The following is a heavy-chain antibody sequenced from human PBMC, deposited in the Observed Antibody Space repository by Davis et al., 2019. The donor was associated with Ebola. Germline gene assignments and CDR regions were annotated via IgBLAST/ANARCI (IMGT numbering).Heavy chain of an antibody. CDR1: GGSISSYY. D-gene: IGHD2-8*01. CDR3: AMVDYYYYGMDV. J-gene: IGHJ6*02. Sequence: SETLSLTCTVSGGSISSYYWSWIRQPPGKGLEWIGYIYYSGSTYYNPSLKSRVTISVDTSKNQFSLKLSSVTAADTAVYYCAMVDYYYYGMDVWGQGTTVTVSS. V-gene: IGHV4-59*04. CDR2: IYYSGST.